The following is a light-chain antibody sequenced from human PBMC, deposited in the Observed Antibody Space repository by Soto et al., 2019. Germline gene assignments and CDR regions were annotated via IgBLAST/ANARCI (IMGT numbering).Light chain of an antibody. CDR3: SSYAGSNNLG. Sequence: QSVLTQPPSASGSPGQSVTISCTGTSSDVGGYNYVSWYQQHPGKAPKLMIYEVSKRPSGVPDRFSGSKSGNTASLTVSGLQAEDVADYYCSSYAGSNNLGFGGGTKLTVL. V-gene: IGLV2-8*01. J-gene: IGLJ2*01. CDR1: SSDVGGYNY. CDR2: EVS.